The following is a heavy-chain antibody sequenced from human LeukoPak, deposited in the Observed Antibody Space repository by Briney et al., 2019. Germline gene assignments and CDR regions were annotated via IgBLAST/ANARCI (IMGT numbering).Heavy chain of an antibody. CDR3: TLMTMIVAGVDV. CDR1: GYTFIDYF. J-gene: IGHJ6*02. D-gene: IGHD3-22*01. V-gene: IGHV1-2*02. Sequence: ASVKVSCKASGYTFIDYFMHWVRQAPGQGFEWMGWINPKSGGTNYAQKFQGRVTMTRDTSISTAYMELSSLRSDDTAVYYCTLMTMIVAGVDVWGQGTTVIVSS. CDR2: INPKSGGT.